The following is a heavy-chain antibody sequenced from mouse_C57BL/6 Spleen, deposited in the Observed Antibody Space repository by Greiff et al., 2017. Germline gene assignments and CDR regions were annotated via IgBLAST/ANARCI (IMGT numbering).Heavy chain of an antibody. V-gene: IGHV1-22*01. D-gene: IGHD1-1*01. CDR2: INPNNGGT. J-gene: IGHJ1*03. CDR3: ARSPYYYGSSYWYFDV. CDR1: GYTFTDYN. Sequence: DVQLQESGPELVKPGASVKMSCKASGYTFTDYNMHWVKQSHGKSLEWIGYINPNNGGTSYNQKFKGKATLTVNKSSSTAYMELRSLTSEDSAVYYCARSPYYYGSSYWYFDVWGTGTTVTVSS.